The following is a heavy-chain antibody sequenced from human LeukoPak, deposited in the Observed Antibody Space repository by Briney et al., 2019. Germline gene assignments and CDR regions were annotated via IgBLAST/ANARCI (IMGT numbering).Heavy chain of an antibody. D-gene: IGHD3-22*01. J-gene: IGHJ3*01. Sequence: GGSLRLSCEASGFTQNAMGWVRQAPGKGLEWVASISRSGGNSHYADSVKGRFTISRDNSKNTLYVQMNSLRVEDTAVYYCARGLFLSGYLDAFDLWGQGTVVTVSS. CDR2: ISRSGGNS. CDR3: ARGLFLSGYLDAFDL. CDR1: GFTQNA. V-gene: IGHV3-23*01.